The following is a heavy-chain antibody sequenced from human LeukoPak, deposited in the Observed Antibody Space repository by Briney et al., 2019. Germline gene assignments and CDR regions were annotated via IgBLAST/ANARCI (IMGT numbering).Heavy chain of an antibody. CDR1: GGSISSSSYY. D-gene: IGHD2-2*01. CDR2: IYYSGST. CDR3: ARNVAPAHFDY. V-gene: IGHV4-39*07. J-gene: IGHJ4*02. Sequence: PSETLSLTCTVSGGSISSSSYYWGWIRQPPGKGLEWIGSIYYSGSTYYNPSLKSRVTISVDTSKNQFSLKLSSVTPEDTALYYCARNVAPAHFDYWGQGALVTVSS.